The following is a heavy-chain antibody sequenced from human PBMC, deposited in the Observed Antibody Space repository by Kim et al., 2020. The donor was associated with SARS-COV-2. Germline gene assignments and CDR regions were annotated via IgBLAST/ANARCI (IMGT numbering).Heavy chain of an antibody. CDR3: AKQPYEGIVGATLDY. D-gene: IGHD1-26*01. V-gene: IGHV3-30*02. Sequence: DSVKGRFTISRDNSKNTLYLQMNSLRAEDTAVYYCAKQPYEGIVGATLDYWGQGTLVTVSS. J-gene: IGHJ4*02.